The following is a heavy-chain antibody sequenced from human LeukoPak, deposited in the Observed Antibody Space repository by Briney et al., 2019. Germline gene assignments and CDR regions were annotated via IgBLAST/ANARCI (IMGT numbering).Heavy chain of an antibody. CDR2: IYYSGSA. Sequence: SETLSLTCTVSGGSISSSSYYWGWIRQPPGMGLEWIGSIYYSGSAYYNPSLKSRVTISVDTSKNQFSLKLSSVTAADTAVYYCARGDGGSYYFDYWGQGTLVTVSS. J-gene: IGHJ4*02. D-gene: IGHD1-26*01. CDR3: ARGDGGSYYFDY. V-gene: IGHV4-39*02. CDR1: GGSISSSSYY.